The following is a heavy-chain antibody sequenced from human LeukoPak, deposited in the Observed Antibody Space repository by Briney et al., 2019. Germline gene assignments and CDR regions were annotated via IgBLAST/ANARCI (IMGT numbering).Heavy chain of an antibody. J-gene: IGHJ4*02. Sequence: GGSLRLSCAASGFTFSSYGMHWVRQAPGKGLEWVAVISYDGSNKYYADSVKGRFTISRDNSKNTLYLQMNSLRAEDTAVYYCAKDRVTMIVPDYWGQGTLVTVSS. D-gene: IGHD3-22*01. CDR3: AKDRVTMIVPDY. V-gene: IGHV3-30*18. CDR2: ISYDGSNK. CDR1: GFTFSSYG.